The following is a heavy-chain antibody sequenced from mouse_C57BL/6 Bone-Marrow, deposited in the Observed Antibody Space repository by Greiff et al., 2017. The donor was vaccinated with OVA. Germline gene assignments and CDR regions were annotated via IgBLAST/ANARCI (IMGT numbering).Heavy chain of an antibody. Sequence: DVKLVESGEGLVKPGGSLKLSCAASGFTFSSYAMSWVRQTPEKRLEWVAYISSGGDYIYYADTVKGRFTISRDNARNTLYLQMSSLKSEDTAMDDCTRVTMVTTAMDYWGQGTSVTVSS. CDR2: ISSGGDYI. V-gene: IGHV5-9-1*02. J-gene: IGHJ4*01. CDR3: TRVTMVTTAMDY. CDR1: GFTFSSYA. D-gene: IGHD2-2*01.